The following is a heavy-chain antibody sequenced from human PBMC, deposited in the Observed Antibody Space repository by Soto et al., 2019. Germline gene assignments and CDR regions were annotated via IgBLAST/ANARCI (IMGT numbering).Heavy chain of an antibody. Sequence: GGSLRLSCAVSGFPVNYYDLNWVRQAPGKGLEWVSSISSRSGIYYADSVKGRFTISRDNAKNSVSLQMNSLRAEDTAVYYCAREYTAWPLAYGLDVWGQGTTVTVSS. V-gene: IGHV3-21*01. CDR3: AREYTAWPLAYGLDV. J-gene: IGHJ6*02. CDR2: ISSRSGI. CDR1: GFPVNYYD. D-gene: IGHD2-2*02.